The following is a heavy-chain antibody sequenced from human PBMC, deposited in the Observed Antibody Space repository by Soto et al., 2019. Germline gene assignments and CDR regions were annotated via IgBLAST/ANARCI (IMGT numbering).Heavy chain of an antibody. V-gene: IGHV4-59*01. D-gene: IGHD1-26*01. CDR3: DKDHRWYRIVGASQPDY. CDR1: GGSMGPYY. Sequence: SETLSLTCTVSGGSMGPYYWSWIRQPPRKGLEWIGYIYYSGRTHYNPSLKSRVTISVDTSKKQFSLKLSSVTAADTAVYYCDKDHRWYRIVGASQPDYWGQGTLVTVSS. CDR2: IYYSGRT. J-gene: IGHJ4*02.